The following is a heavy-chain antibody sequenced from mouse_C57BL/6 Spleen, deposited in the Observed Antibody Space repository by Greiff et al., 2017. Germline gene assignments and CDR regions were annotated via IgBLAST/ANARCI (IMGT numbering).Heavy chain of an antibody. CDR2: IYPGNSDT. D-gene: IGHD3-1*01. CDR3: TREAPGFAY. Sequence: EVMLVESGPELVKPGASVQLSCKASGYTFTSYDINWVKQRPGQGLEWIGAIYPGNSDTSYNQKFKGKAKLTAVTSASTAYMELSSLTNEDSAVYYCTREAPGFAYWGQGTLVTVSA. CDR1: GYTFTSYD. V-gene: IGHV1-5*01. J-gene: IGHJ3*01.